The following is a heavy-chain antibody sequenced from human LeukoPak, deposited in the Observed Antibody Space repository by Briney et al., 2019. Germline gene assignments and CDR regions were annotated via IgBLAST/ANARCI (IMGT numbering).Heavy chain of an antibody. CDR3: AKDSTTLTLTFDY. CDR1: GFTFSSYG. Sequence: PGGSLRLSCAASGFTFSSYGMHWVRQAPGKGLEWVAVISNEGSNKYYADSVKGRSTISRDNSKNTLYLQMNSLKSEDTAVYYCAKDSTTLTLTFDYWGQGTLVTVSS. CDR2: ISNEGSNK. V-gene: IGHV3-30*18. J-gene: IGHJ4*02. D-gene: IGHD4-11*01.